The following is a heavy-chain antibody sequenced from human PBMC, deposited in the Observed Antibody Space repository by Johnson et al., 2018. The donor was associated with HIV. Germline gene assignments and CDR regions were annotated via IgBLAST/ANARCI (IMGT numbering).Heavy chain of an antibody. CDR1: GFTFSSYD. V-gene: IGHV3-30*03. J-gene: IGHJ3*02. CDR2: ISYDGSNK. Sequence: QVQLVESGGGVVQPGRSLRLSCAASGFTFSSYDMHWVRQAPGKGLEWVALISYDGSNKYHADSVKGRFTISRDNSKNTLYLQMNSLRAEDTAVYYCARVPEGDDDAFDIWGQGTMVTVSS. D-gene: IGHD2-21*01. CDR3: ARVPEGDDDAFDI.